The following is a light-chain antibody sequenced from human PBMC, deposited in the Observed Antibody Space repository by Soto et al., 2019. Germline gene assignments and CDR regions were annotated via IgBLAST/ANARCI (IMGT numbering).Light chain of an antibody. J-gene: IGKJ1*01. Sequence: EIVLTQSPATLSLSPLERATLSFRASQSVSSYLAWYQQKPGQAPRLLIYGASNRATGIPDRFSGSGSGTDFTLTISRLETEDFAVYYCQQYGSSGTFGQGTKVDIK. V-gene: IGKV3-20*01. CDR1: QSVSSY. CDR2: GAS. CDR3: QQYGSSGT.